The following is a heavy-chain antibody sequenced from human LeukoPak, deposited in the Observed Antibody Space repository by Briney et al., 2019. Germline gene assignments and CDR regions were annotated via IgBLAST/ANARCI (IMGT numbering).Heavy chain of an antibody. CDR3: AKLRGYIYGEVDS. CDR1: GFNFRSYA. V-gene: IGHV3-23*01. D-gene: IGHD5-12*01. Sequence: QPGGSLRLSCVASGFNFRSYAMGWVRQAPGKGLEWVSGISGSNDKTYDADSVKGRFTISRGNPENTLYLQMNSLRAEDSAVYYCAKLRGYIYGEVDSWGQGTLVTVSS. J-gene: IGHJ5*01. CDR2: ISGSNDKT.